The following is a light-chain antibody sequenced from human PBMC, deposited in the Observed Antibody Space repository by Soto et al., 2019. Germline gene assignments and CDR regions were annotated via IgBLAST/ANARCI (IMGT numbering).Light chain of an antibody. CDR2: GYH. CDR3: QSYDSGLGGYV. Sequence: QLVLAQPPSVSGAPGHTVTISCTGTSTNIGAGFDVLWYQQLPGAAPKLIIYGYHNRPSGVPDRFSGSRSGASASLAITGVLVEDEADYYCQSYDSGLGGYVFGTGTKLTVL. V-gene: IGLV1-40*01. CDR1: STNIGAGFD. J-gene: IGLJ1*01.